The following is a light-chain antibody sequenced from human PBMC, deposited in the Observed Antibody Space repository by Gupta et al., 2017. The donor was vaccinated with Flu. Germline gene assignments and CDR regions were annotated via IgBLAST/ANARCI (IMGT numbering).Light chain of an antibody. V-gene: IGLV2-14*01. J-gene: IGLJ1*01. CDR2: DVT. CDR1: SSDIGYSNH. CDR3: SSYINTGSYV. Sequence: QSALTQPASVSGSPGQSITITCTGDSSDIGYSNHVSWYQHRPPKAPKLILYDVTNRPSGVSTRFSGSKSGNTASLTISGLQADDEGDYYCSSYINTGSYVFGSGTAVTVL.